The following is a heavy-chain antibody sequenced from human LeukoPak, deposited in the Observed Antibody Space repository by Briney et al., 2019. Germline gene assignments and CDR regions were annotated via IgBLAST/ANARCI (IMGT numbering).Heavy chain of an antibody. Sequence: GGSLRLSCAASGFTVSSSYMSWVRQAPGKGLEWVSVIYSGGTTYYADSVRGRFTISRDTSKNTLYLQMNSLRAEDTAVYYCARGTSGDDYWGQGTLVTVSS. CDR1: GFTVSSSY. CDR2: IYSGGTT. CDR3: ARGTSGDDY. D-gene: IGHD1-26*01. V-gene: IGHV3-66*01. J-gene: IGHJ4*02.